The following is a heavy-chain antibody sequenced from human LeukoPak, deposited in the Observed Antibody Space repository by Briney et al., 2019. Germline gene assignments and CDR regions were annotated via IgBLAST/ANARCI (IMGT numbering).Heavy chain of an antibody. J-gene: IGHJ4*02. CDR3: ARVKSSSFFFTFDY. CDR2: IYYSGST. CDR1: GGPISSHY. D-gene: IGHD6-6*01. V-gene: IGHV4-59*11. Sequence: SETLSLTCTVSGGPISSHYWSWIRQPPGKGLEWSGYIYYSGSTNYNPSLKSRVTISVDTSKNQFSLKLSSVTAADTAVYCCARVKSSSFFFTFDYWGQGTLVTVSS.